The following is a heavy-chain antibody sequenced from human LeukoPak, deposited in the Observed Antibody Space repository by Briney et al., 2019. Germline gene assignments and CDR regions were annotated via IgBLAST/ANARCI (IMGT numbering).Heavy chain of an antibody. D-gene: IGHD2-2*01. CDR1: GGSISSGGYY. CDR2: IYHSGST. V-gene: IGHV4-30-2*01. J-gene: IGHJ4*02. CDR3: ARGGCSSTSCYPSLPFDY. Sequence: PSETLSLTCTVSGGSISSGGYYWGWIRQPPGKGLEWIGYIYHSGSTYYNPSLKSRVTISVDRSKNQFSLKLSSVTAADTAVYYCARGGCSSTSCYPSLPFDYWGQGTLVTVSS.